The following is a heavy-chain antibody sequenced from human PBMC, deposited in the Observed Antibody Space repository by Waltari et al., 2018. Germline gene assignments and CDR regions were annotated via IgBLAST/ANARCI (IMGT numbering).Heavy chain of an antibody. D-gene: IGHD2-15*01. CDR2: IYYSGST. V-gene: IGHV4-39*01. Sequence: QLQLQESGPGLVKPSETLSLTCTVSGGSISSSNYYWAWTRQPPGKGLEWIGSIYYSGSTYYNPSLMSRVTISVDTSKNQFSLRLSSVTAADTAVFYCARGPGDISLFDYWGQGTLVTVSS. CDR3: ARGPGDISLFDY. CDR1: GGSISSSNYY. J-gene: IGHJ4*02.